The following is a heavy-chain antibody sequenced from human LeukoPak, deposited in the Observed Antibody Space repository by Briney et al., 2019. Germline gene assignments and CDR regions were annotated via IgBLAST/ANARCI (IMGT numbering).Heavy chain of an antibody. CDR3: ARQYDSSGYYYGGAFDI. V-gene: IGHV4-59*01. D-gene: IGHD3-22*01. CDR1: GGSISSYY. J-gene: IGHJ3*02. CDR2: IYYSGST. Sequence: SETLSLTCTVSGGSISSYYWSWIRQPPGKGLEWIGYIYYSGSTNYNPSLKSRVTISVDTSKNQFSLKLSSVTAADTAVYYCARQYDSSGYYYGGAFDIWGQGTMVTVSS.